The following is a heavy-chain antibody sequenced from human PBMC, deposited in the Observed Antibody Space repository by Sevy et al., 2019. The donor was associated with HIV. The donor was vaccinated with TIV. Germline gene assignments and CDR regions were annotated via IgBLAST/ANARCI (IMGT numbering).Heavy chain of an antibody. CDR3: ARTPPFDAFDL. CDR1: GGSVSSSSHY. J-gene: IGHJ3*01. CDR2: IYYGGST. Sequence: GSLRLSCTVSGGSVSSSSHYWGWIRQPPGKGLEWIGSIYYGGSTHFNPSLRSRVTIFVDTSKNQVSLKLSSVTAADTAVYFCARTPPFDAFDLWGQGTVVTVSS. V-gene: IGHV4-39*01.